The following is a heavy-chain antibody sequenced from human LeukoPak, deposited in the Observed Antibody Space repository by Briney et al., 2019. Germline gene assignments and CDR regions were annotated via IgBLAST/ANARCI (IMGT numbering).Heavy chain of an antibody. J-gene: IGHJ4*02. CDR3: ARDLDSYGSY. V-gene: IGHV3-53*01. Sequence: GGSLRLSCAASGFTFSSYAMHWVRQAPGKGLEWVSVIYSDGSTYYADSVKGRFTISRDNSKNTLYLQMNSLRAEDTAVYYCARDLDSYGSYWGQGTLVTVSS. CDR2: IYSDGST. D-gene: IGHD5-18*01. CDR1: GFTFSSYA.